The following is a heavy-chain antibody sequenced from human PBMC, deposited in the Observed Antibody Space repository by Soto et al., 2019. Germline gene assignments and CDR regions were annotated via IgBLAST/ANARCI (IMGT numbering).Heavy chain of an antibody. CDR1: GYTFTSYA. CDR3: ARRARYFVWLSTFDY. CDR2: INAGNGNT. Sequence: QVQLVQSGAEVKKPGASVKVSCKASGYTFTSYAMHWVRQAPGQRLEWMGWINAGNGNTKYSQKFQGRVTITRDTSASTAYMELSSLRSEDTAVYYGARRARYFVWLSTFDYWGQGTLVTVSS. V-gene: IGHV1-3*01. J-gene: IGHJ4*02. D-gene: IGHD3-9*01.